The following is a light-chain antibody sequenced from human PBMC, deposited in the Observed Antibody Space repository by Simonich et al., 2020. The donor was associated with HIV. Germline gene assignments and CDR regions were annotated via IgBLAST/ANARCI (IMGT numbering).Light chain of an antibody. V-gene: IGKV3-15*01. J-gene: IGKJ2*01. CDR1: QRLSSS. CDR2: DAS. Sequence: EIVMTQSPATLSVSPGERATLSCRASQRLSSSLAWYQQKPGQAPRLLIYDASTRATGIPARFSGSGSGTEFTLTISTMQSEDFAVYYCQHYNNWPPYTFGQGTKLEIK. CDR3: QHYNNWPPYT.